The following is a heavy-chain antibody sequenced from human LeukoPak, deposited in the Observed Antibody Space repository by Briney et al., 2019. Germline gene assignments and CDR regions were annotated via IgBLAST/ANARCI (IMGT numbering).Heavy chain of an antibody. CDR1: GFTFSSYW. V-gene: IGHV4-34*01. CDR2: INHSGST. Sequence: PGGSLRLSCAASGFTFSSYWMSWVRQAPGKGLEWIGEINHSGSTNYNPSLKSRVTISVDTSKNQFSLKLSSVTAADTAVYYCARGLEGSGRPFDYWGQGTLVTVSS. J-gene: IGHJ4*02. CDR3: ARGLEGSGRPFDY. D-gene: IGHD6-19*01.